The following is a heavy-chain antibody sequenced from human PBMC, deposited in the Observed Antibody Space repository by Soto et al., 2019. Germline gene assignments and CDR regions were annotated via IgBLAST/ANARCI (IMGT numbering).Heavy chain of an antibody. CDR2: INTGNGHT. Sequence: GSVKVSCKASGYTFTAYCIHWVRQAPGQRLEWMGWINTGNGHTKYSQKFQGRVTITRDTSARTAYMELNSLRSEDTAVYYCARDDYKDGGNNWFDPWGQGTLVTVSS. J-gene: IGHJ5*02. CDR1: GYTFTAYC. D-gene: IGHD3-16*01. V-gene: IGHV1-3*04. CDR3: ARDDYKDGGNNWFDP.